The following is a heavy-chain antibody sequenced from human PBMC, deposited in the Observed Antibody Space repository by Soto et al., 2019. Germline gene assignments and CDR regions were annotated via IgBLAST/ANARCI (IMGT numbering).Heavy chain of an antibody. CDR3: ARARGVRDA. V-gene: IGHV1-2*02. Sequence: QVQLVQSGAEVKKPGASVKVSCKASGYPCTSYYMHWGRHAPGQGLEWMGWINPDSGVTYYPHKFQARVNMTRATSIRTAYMELSRMTSDDSALDYCARARGVRDAWGQGTMVIVSS. J-gene: IGHJ6*02. CDR1: GYPCTSYY. CDR2: INPDSGVT. D-gene: IGHD2-8*01.